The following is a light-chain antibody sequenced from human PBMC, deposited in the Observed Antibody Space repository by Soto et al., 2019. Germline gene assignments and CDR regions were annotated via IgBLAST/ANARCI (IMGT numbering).Light chain of an antibody. Sequence: NVLNQSPGTLSLYPGQRATLSCRASQSVSSGNLAWYQQKPGQAPRLLIYSTSNRATGIPDRFTGSGSGTEFTLTIIRLEREDFAVYYCQQYGTSPKTFGQGTKVDVK. CDR3: QQYGTSPKT. CDR1: QSVSSGN. CDR2: STS. J-gene: IGKJ1*01. V-gene: IGKV3-20*01.